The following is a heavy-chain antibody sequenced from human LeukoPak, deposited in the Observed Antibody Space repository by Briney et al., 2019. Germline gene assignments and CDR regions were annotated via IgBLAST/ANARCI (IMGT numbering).Heavy chain of an antibody. CDR2: INHSGST. D-gene: IGHD3-10*01. CDR3: ARGVRYGSGSYRAKNWFDP. Sequence: PSETLSLTCAVYGGSFSGYYWSRIRQPPGKGLEWIGEINHSGSTNYNPSLKSRVTISVDTSKNQFSLKLSSVTAADTAVYYCARGVRYGSGSYRAKNWFDPWGQGTLVTVSS. J-gene: IGHJ5*02. CDR1: GGSFSGYY. V-gene: IGHV4-34*01.